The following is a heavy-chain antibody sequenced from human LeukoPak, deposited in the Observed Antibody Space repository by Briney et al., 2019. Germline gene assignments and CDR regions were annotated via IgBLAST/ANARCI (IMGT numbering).Heavy chain of an antibody. CDR1: GFSFNNYV. V-gene: IGHV3-30*18. CDR3: AKATDY. CDR2: ISYDTINK. J-gene: IGHJ4*02. Sequence: GGSLRLSCAASGFSFNNYVMHWVRQGPGKGLQWLSFISYDTINKYYADSVKGRFTISRDNSKNTLYLQMNSLRAEDTAVYYCAKATDYWGQGTLVTVSS.